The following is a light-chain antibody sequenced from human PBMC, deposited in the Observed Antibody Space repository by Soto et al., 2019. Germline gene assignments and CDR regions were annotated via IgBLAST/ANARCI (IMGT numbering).Light chain of an antibody. Sequence: DIEMTQSPSTLSASLGDRVSITFRASQSITIWLAWYRQKPGTAPRLLIYKASSLESGVPSRFSGSGSGTEFTLTISSLQPDDFATYYCQQYHRYWTFGQGTKVDI. J-gene: IGKJ1*01. CDR3: QQYHRYWT. V-gene: IGKV1-5*03. CDR2: KAS. CDR1: QSITIW.